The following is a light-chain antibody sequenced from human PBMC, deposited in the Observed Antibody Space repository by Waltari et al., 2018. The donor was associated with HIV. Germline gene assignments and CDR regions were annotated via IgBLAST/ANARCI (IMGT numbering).Light chain of an antibody. CDR3: QTWGTGIQV. CDR2: LNSDGRH. Sequence: QVVLTQPPSASASLGASVKLTCTLSSGHINYVIAWHQQQPKKGPRFLMKLNSDGRHSKGDGIPARFSGSSSGAERYLTISSLQSEDEGDYFCQTWGTGIQVFGGGTRLTVL. V-gene: IGLV4-69*01. J-gene: IGLJ2*01. CDR1: SGHINYV.